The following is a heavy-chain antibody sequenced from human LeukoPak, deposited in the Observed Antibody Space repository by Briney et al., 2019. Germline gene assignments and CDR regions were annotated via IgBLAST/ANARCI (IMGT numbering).Heavy chain of an antibody. CDR2: IYYSGST. Sequence: SETLSLTCTVSGGSISSYYWSWIRQPPGKGLEWIGYIYYSGSTNYNPSLKSRVTMSVDRSKNQFSLKLGSVTAADTAVYYCARGSHSSSSAVDYWGQGTLVTVSS. CDR3: ARGSHSSSSAVDY. V-gene: IGHV4-59*12. D-gene: IGHD6-6*01. J-gene: IGHJ4*02. CDR1: GGSISSYY.